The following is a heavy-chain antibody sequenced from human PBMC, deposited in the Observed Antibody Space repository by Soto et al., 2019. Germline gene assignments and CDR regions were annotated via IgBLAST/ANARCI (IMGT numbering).Heavy chain of an antibody. J-gene: IGHJ4*02. V-gene: IGHV3-30-3*01. D-gene: IGHD6-19*01. CDR1: GFTFSSYA. Sequence: GGSLRLSCAASGFTFSSYAMHWVRQAPGKGLEWVAVISYDGSNKYYADSVKGRFTISRDNSKNTLYLQMNSLRAEDTAVYYCASPVAGKYYFDYWGQGTLVTVSS. CDR3: ASPVAGKYYFDY. CDR2: ISYDGSNK.